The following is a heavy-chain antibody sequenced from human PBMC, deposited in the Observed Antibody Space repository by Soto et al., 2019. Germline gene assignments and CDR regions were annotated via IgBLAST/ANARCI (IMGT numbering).Heavy chain of an antibody. CDR3: AKGESSVSARDFDP. CDR1: GFTFNNYA. V-gene: IGHV3-23*01. CDR2: ITSSGAA. Sequence: DVQLLESGGDLAQPGGSLRLSCEASGFTFNNYAIAWVRQAPGKGLEWVSGITSSGAAYYADSVKGRFTISRDNSKNMLYLQMNSLRAEDTAVYYCAKGESSVSARDFDPWGQGTLVTVSS. D-gene: IGHD3-22*01. J-gene: IGHJ5*02.